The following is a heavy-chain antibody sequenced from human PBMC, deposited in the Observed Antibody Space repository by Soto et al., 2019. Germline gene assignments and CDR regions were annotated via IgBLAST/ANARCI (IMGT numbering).Heavy chain of an antibody. Sequence: QLQLQESGPGLVKPSETLSLTCTVSGGSISSSSYYWGWIRQPPGKGLEWIGSIYYSGSTYYNPSLKSRVTISVDTSKNQFSLKLSSVTAADTAVYYCASSSLSSGWKRIDYWGQGTLVTVSS. D-gene: IGHD6-19*01. V-gene: IGHV4-39*01. J-gene: IGHJ4*02. CDR3: ASSSLSSGWKRIDY. CDR1: GGSISSSSYY. CDR2: IYYSGST.